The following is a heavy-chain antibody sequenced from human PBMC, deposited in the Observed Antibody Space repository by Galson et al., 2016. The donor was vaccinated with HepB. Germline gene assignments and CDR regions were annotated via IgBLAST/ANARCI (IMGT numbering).Heavy chain of an antibody. CDR1: GFIFGVYY. V-gene: IGHV3-11*01. D-gene: IGHD4-17*01. J-gene: IGHJ4*02. CDR2: IAGGSTTV. Sequence: SLRLSCAASGFIFGVYYMSWIRQAPGKGLEWISYIAGGSTTVYHAGSVKGRFTVSRDNAKRTLFLQMDSLRVDDTAMYFCARDREPETTMPIFDHWGQGVLVTVSS. CDR3: ARDREPETTMPIFDH.